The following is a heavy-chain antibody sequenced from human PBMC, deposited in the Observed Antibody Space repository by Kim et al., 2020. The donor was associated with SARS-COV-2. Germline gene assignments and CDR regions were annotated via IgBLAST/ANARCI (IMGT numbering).Heavy chain of an antibody. CDR3: TRHRYGGGAFDI. J-gene: IGHJ3*02. D-gene: IGHD3-16*01. V-gene: IGHV3-73*01. Sequence: AYAASVKGRFTISRDDSKNTAYLQMNSLKTEDTAVYYCTRHRYGGGAFDIWGQGTMVTVSS.